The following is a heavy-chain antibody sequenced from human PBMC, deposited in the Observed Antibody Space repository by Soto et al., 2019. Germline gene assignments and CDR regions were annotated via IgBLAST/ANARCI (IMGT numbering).Heavy chain of an antibody. V-gene: IGHV4-38-2*01. Sequence: SETLSLTCAVSGYSISNGYYWGWIRQPPGKGLEWIGSIYHSGSTYYNPSLKSRVTISVDTSKNQFSLKLSSVTAADTAVYYCARGGGYDSFDFWGEGIQVTGSS. CDR2: IYHSGST. D-gene: IGHD2-15*01. CDR1: GYSISNGYY. J-gene: IGHJ4*02. CDR3: ARGGGYDSFDF.